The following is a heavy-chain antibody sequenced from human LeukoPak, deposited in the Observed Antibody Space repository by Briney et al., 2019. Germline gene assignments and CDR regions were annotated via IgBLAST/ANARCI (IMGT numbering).Heavy chain of an antibody. Sequence: GRSLRLSCAASGFSVSNNYMSWARQAPGKGLEWVSVIYSGGSTFYADSVKGRFTISRDNSKNTLYLQMNSLRAEDTAVYYCASDSYSPEYFQHWGQGTLVTVSS. J-gene: IGHJ1*01. CDR1: GFSVSNNY. V-gene: IGHV3-66*01. D-gene: IGHD2-15*01. CDR3: ASDSYSPEYFQH. CDR2: IYSGGST.